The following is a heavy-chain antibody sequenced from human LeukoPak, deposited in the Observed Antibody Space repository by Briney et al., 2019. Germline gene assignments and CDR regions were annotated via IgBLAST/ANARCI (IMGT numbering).Heavy chain of an antibody. CDR1: GFTFSSYG. CDR2: ISYDGSNK. V-gene: IGHV3-30*18. CDR3: AKDLAPYGGYEYYFDY. D-gene: IGHD5-12*01. J-gene: IGHJ4*02. Sequence: GGSLRLSCAASGFTFSSYGMHWVRQAPGKGLKWVAVISYDGSNKYYADSVKGRFTISRDNSKNTLYLQMNSLRAEDTAVYYCAKDLAPYGGYEYYFDYWGQGTLVTVSS.